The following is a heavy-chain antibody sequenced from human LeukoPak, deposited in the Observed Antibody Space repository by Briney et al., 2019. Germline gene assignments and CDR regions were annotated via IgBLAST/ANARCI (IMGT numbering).Heavy chain of an antibody. CDR1: GFTVSSNY. CDR3: ASLSYGDYDFDY. CDR2: IYSGGST. V-gene: IGHV3-66*01. Sequence: GVSLRLSCAASGFTVSSNYMSWVRQAPGKALEWVSDIYSGGSTYYADSRKGRFTISRDNSKNTVYLQMNSLRAEDTAVYYCASLSYGDYDFDYWGQGTLVTVSS. J-gene: IGHJ4*02. D-gene: IGHD4-17*01.